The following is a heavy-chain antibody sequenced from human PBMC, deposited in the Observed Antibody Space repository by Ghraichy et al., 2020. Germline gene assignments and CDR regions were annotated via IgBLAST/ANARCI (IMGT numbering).Heavy chain of an antibody. CDR2: IWYDGNNK. D-gene: IGHD4-17*01. V-gene: IGHV3-33*01. CDR3: ARDRRLRQNYYYGMDV. CDR1: GFTFSNYG. Sequence: LSLTCAASGFTFSNYGMHWVRQAPGKGLEWVAVIWYDGNNKYYADSVKGRFTISRDNSQNTLFLQLNSLRVDDTAVYFCARDRRLRQNYYYGMDVWGQGTTVTVSS. J-gene: IGHJ6*02.